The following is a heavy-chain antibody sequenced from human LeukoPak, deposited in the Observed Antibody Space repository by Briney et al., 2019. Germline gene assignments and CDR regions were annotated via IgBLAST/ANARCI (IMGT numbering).Heavy chain of an antibody. CDR2: ISSSSSYI. CDR3: TRSNYDSSGATSDY. D-gene: IGHD3-22*01. Sequence: GGSLRLSCAASGFTFSSYSMNWVRQAPGKGLEWVSSISSSSSYIYYADSVKGRFTISRDNAKNSLYLQMNSLKTEDTAVYYCTRSNYDSSGATSDYWGQGTLVTVSS. J-gene: IGHJ4*02. CDR1: GFTFSSYS. V-gene: IGHV3-21*04.